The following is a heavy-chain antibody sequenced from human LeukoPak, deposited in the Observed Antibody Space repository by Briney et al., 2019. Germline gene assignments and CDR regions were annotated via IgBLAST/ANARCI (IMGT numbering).Heavy chain of an antibody. D-gene: IGHD3-3*01. CDR3: ARDSSKLATFDFRSGSDWFDP. Sequence: ASVKVSCKASGYTFTSYGISWVRQAPGQGLEWMGWISAYNGNTNYAQKLQGRVTMTTDTSTSTAYMELRSLRSDDTAVYYCARDSSKLATFDFRSGSDWFDPWSQGTLVTVSS. CDR2: ISAYNGNT. CDR1: GYTFTSYG. J-gene: IGHJ5*02. V-gene: IGHV1-18*01.